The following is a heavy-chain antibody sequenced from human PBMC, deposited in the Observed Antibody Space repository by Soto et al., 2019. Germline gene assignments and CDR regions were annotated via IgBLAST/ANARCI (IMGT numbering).Heavy chain of an antibody. CDR1: GYTLTELS. V-gene: IGHV1-24*01. CDR2: FDPEEGET. J-gene: IGHJ6*03. D-gene: IGHD2-21*02. CDR3: ATARVTPDNYYYYYMDV. Sequence: ASVKVSCKVSGYTLTELSMHWVRQAPGKGLEWMGGFDPEEGETIYAQKFQGRVTMTEDTSTDTAYMKLSSLRSEDTAVYYCATARVTPDNYYYYYMDVWGKGTTVTVSS.